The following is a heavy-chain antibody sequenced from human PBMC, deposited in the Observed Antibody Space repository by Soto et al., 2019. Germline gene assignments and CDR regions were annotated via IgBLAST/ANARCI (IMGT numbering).Heavy chain of an antibody. CDR2: ISYDGSSK. CDR3: TRAYPTLTLSVFDP. J-gene: IGHJ5*02. D-gene: IGHD2-21*01. Sequence: GGSLRLSCAASGFIFSTNAMHWVRQAPGKGLEWAAFISYDGSSKYYADSVKGRFTISRDSSKNTLYLQMNSLSAEDTAVYYCTRAYPTLTLSVFDPWGQGTLVTVSS. CDR1: GFIFSTNA. V-gene: IGHV3-30-3*01.